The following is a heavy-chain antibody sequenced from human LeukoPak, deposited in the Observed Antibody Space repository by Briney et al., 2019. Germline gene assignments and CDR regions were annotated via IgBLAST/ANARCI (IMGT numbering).Heavy chain of an antibody. CDR1: GGSISSYY. CDR3: ASFGGRYQLLKYRNWLDP. CDR2: IYTSGST. Sequence: PSETLSLTCTVSGGSISSYYWSWIRQPAGKGLEWIGRIYTSGSTNYNPPLKSRVTISVDTSKNQFSLKLSSVTAADTAVYYCASFGGRYQLLKYRNWLDPWGQGTLVTVSS. D-gene: IGHD2-2*01. J-gene: IGHJ5*02. V-gene: IGHV4-4*07.